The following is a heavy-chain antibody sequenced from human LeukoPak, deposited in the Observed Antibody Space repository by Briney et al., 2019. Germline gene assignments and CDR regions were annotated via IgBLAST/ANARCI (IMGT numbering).Heavy chain of an antibody. Sequence: SETLSLTCTVSGGSISSSSYYWGWIRQPPGKGLEWIGSIYYSGSTYYNPSLKSRVTISVDTSKNQFSLKLSSVTAADTAVYYCARDVVAAAGSWDYWGQGTLVTVSS. V-gene: IGHV4-39*07. CDR2: IYYSGST. CDR1: GGSISSSSYY. D-gene: IGHD6-13*01. CDR3: ARDVVAAAGSWDY. J-gene: IGHJ4*02.